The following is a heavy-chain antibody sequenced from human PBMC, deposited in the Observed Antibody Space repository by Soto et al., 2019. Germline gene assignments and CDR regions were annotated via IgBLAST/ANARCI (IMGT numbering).Heavy chain of an antibody. CDR1: GGSISTNW. Sequence: QVQLQESGPGLMKPSGTLSLTCAVSGGSISTNWWSWVRQPPGKGLEWIGEIYHSGATNYNPSLKHRVTMYVDKSQNHLSLNLNSVTAADTAVYYCARHIAVSGTRGFDFWGHGTLVTVSS. J-gene: IGHJ4*01. CDR2: IYHSGAT. V-gene: IGHV4-4*02. D-gene: IGHD6-19*01. CDR3: ARHIAVSGTRGFDF.